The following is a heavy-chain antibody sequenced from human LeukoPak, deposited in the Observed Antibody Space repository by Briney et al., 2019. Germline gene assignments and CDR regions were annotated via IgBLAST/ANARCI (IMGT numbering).Heavy chain of an antibody. CDR1: GGSISSGGYY. CDR2: INHSGST. V-gene: IGHV4-39*07. D-gene: IGHD3-22*01. J-gene: IGHJ4*02. CDR3: ARGQRITMTD. Sequence: SETLSLTCTVSGGSISSGGYYWSWIRQPPGKGLEWIGEINHSGSTNYNPSLKSRVAISVDTSRNQFSLRLSSVTAADTAVYYCARGQRITMTDWGQGTLVTVSS.